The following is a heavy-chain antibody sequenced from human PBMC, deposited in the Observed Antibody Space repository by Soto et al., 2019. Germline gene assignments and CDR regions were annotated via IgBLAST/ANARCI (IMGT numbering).Heavy chain of an antibody. Sequence: GGSLKISWKGSGYSFTSYWIGWGRQMPGKGLEWMWIVYPGDSDSRYSPSFQGQVTISADKSTNTAFLQWSSLKASDTAMYSCGRLSVAGTADYFDYWGQGTLVTVSS. J-gene: IGHJ4*02. V-gene: IGHV5-51*01. CDR3: GRLSVAGTADYFDY. CDR1: GYSFTSYW. D-gene: IGHD6-19*01. CDR2: VYPGDSDS.